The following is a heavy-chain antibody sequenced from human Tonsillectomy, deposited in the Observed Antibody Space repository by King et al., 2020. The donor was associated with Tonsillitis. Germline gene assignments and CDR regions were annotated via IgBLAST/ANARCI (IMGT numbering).Heavy chain of an antibody. J-gene: IGHJ6*02. CDR3: ARIPFGAAAAGLGEYYYYYGIDV. CDR1: GFSLSNARMG. V-gene: IGHV2-26*01. Sequence: VTLKESGPVLVKPTETLTLTCTVSGFSLSNARMGVSWIRQPPGKALEWLAHIFSNDEKSYSTSLKSRLTISKDTSKSQVVLTMTNLDPVDTATYYCARIPFGAAAAGLGEYYYYYGIDVWGQGTTVTVSS. D-gene: IGHD6-13*01. CDR2: IFSNDEK.